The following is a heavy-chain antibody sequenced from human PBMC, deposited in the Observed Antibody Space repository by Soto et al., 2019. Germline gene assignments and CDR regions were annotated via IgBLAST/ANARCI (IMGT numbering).Heavy chain of an antibody. CDR3: ARVLSTVTTYGLYYYGMDV. Sequence: GASVKVSCKASGGTFSSYAISWVRQAPGQGLEWMGGIIPIFGTANYAQKFQGRVTITADESTSTAYMELSSLRSEDTAVYYCARVLSTVTTYGLYYYGMDVWGQGTTITVSS. V-gene: IGHV1-69*13. CDR2: IIPIFGTA. D-gene: IGHD4-17*01. CDR1: GGTFSSYA. J-gene: IGHJ6*02.